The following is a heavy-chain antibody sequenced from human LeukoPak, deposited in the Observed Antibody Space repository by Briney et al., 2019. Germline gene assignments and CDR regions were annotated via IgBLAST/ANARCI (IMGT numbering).Heavy chain of an antibody. CDR1: GGSFSGYY. CDR2: INHSGST. CDR3: ARGRSSSWYPRIYGMDV. Sequence: PSETLSLTCAVYGGSFSGYYWSWIRQPPGKGLEWIGEINHSGSTNYNPSLKSRVTISVDTSKNQFSLKLSSVTAADTAVYYCARGRSSSWYPRIYGMDVWGQGTTVTVSS. D-gene: IGHD6-13*01. V-gene: IGHV4-34*01. J-gene: IGHJ6*02.